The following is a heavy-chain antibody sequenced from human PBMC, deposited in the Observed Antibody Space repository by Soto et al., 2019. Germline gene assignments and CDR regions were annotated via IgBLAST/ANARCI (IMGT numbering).Heavy chain of an antibody. CDR1: GGTFSSYA. Sequence: ASVKVSCKASGGTFSSYAISWVRQAPGQGLEWMGGIIPIFGTANYAQKFQGRATITADESTSTAYMELSSLRSEDTAVYYCARSTTYYDFWSGYWQRDNYYHYGMDVWGQGTTVTVSS. D-gene: IGHD3-3*01. J-gene: IGHJ6*02. CDR3: ARSTTYYDFWSGYWQRDNYYHYGMDV. V-gene: IGHV1-69*13. CDR2: IIPIFGTA.